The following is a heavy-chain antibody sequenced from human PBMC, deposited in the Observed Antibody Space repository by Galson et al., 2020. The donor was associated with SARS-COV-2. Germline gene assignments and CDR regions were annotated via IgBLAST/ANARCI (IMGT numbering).Heavy chain of an antibody. V-gene: IGHV4-38-2*01. CDR1: GYSISSGYY. CDR2: IYNSGST. CDR3: SRRKIAARDAFDT. Sequence: SETLSLTCAVSGYSISSGYYWGWIRQHPGKGPEWIGCIYNSGSTYYNPSLKSRVTIPVDTSKNQFSVKLITVTAADTAVYYCSRRKIAARDAFDTWGQWTMVTVSS. D-gene: IGHD6-25*01. J-gene: IGHJ3*02.